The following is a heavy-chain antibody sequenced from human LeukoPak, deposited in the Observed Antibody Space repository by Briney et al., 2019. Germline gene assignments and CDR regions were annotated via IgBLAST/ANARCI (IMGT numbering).Heavy chain of an antibody. D-gene: IGHD3-22*01. CDR1: GGSMSSYY. J-gene: IGHJ1*01. Sequence: PSETLSLTCTVSGGSMSSYYWSWVRQPPGKGLEWIAYIYSSGSTNYNPSLKSRATISVDTSKNQFSLKLTSVTAADTAVNYCARLSSGRPHEYFQHWGQGTLVTVSS. CDR2: IYSSGST. CDR3: ARLSSGRPHEYFQH. V-gene: IGHV4-59*01.